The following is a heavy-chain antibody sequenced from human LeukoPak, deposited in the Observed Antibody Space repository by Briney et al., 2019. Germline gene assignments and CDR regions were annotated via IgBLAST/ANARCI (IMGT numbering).Heavy chain of an antibody. D-gene: IGHD4-11*01. CDR1: GFTFGDYT. CDR2: IIGKAYGGTT. V-gene: IGHV3-49*04. CDR3: TRDRPSYSNYVGDYGMDV. J-gene: IGHJ6*02. Sequence: AGRSVRLSCSGSGFTFGDYTLTWVRQAPGKGLEWVAFIIGKAYGGTTEYGASVKGRFTISSDDSKRVAYLQMNSLKTEDTGVYFCTRDRPSYSNYVGDYGMDVWGQGTPVTVSS.